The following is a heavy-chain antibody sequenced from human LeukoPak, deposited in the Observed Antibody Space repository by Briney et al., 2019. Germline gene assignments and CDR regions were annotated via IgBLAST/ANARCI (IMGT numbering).Heavy chain of an antibody. CDR1: GFTFSTYG. CDR2: IWYDGSNK. V-gene: IGHV3-33*01. D-gene: IGHD6-6*01. J-gene: IGHJ5*02. Sequence: GGSLRLSCAASGFTFSTYGMHWVRQAPGKGLEWVAVIWYDGSNKFYADSVKGRFTISRDNAKNSLYLQMNSLRAEDTAVYYCARDSPSSSSPWGQGTLVTVSS. CDR3: ARDSPSSSSP.